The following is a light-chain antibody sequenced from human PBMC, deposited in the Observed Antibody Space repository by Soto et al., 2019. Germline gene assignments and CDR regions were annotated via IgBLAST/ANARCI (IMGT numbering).Light chain of an antibody. Sequence: EIVLTQSPAALSVSPGERVTLSCWASLSVGSTLNWYQQRPGQAPRLLIYDTSIRATGIPARFSGSGSGTEFTLTIASLQSEDFGVYYCQRFNRWPLSFGGGTKVEI. CDR3: QRFNRWPLS. CDR2: DTS. V-gene: IGKV3-15*01. J-gene: IGKJ4*01. CDR1: LSVGST.